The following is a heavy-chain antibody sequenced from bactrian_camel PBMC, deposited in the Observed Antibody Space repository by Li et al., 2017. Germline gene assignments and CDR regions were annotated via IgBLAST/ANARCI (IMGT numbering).Heavy chain of an antibody. V-gene: IGHV3S53*01. CDR3: AVPGRPVIGGILGAPLRPEGYSY. D-gene: IGHD5*01. CDR1: GNSKRLYW. J-gene: IGHJ4*01. CDR2: IDNDDNT. Sequence: HVQLVESGGGSGQTGGSLRLSCVYSGNSKRLYWMGWFRQAPGKEREGIAAIDNDDNTQYADSVKGRFTISQDTVKNTVYLQMNSLKPEDTGMYYCAVPGRPVIGGILGAPLRPEGYSYWGQGTQVTVS.